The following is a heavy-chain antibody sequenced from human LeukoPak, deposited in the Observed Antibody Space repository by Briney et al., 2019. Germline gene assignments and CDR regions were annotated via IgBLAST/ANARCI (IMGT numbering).Heavy chain of an antibody. D-gene: IGHD2-15*01. CDR2: MNPNSGNT. J-gene: IGHJ3*02. CDR1: GYTFTSYD. V-gene: IGHV1-8*01. Sequence: ASVKVSCKASGYTFTSYDINRVRQATGQGLEWMGWMNPNSGNTGYAQKFQGRVTMTRNTSISTAYMELSSLRSEDTAVYYCARTLGYCSGGSCYSSDAFDIWGQGTMVTVSS. CDR3: ARTLGYCSGGSCYSSDAFDI.